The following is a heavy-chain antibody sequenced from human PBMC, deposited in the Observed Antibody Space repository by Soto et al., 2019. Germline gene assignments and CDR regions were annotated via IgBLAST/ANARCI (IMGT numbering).Heavy chain of an antibody. D-gene: IGHD4-17*01. CDR3: ARTTVVTPVPAY. V-gene: IGHV3-30*03. Sequence: QVQLVESGGGVVQPGRSLRLSCAASGFTFSSYGMHWVRQAPGKGLEWVAVISYDGSNKYYADSVKGRFTISRDNSKNTLYLQMNSLRAEVTAVYYCARTTVVTPVPAYWGQGTLVTVSS. J-gene: IGHJ4*02. CDR1: GFTFSSYG. CDR2: ISYDGSNK.